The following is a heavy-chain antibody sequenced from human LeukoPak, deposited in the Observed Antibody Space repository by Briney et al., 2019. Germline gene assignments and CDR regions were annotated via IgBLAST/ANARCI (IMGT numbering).Heavy chain of an antibody. CDR3: ARAYGWGTNWPSLVY. CDR1: GFTFTNYY. D-gene: IGHD3-10*01. J-gene: IGHJ4*02. CDR2: IKEDGSEK. Sequence: GGSLRLSCVVSGFTFTNYYLTWVRQAPGKGLEWVANIKEDGSEKNYVDSVKSRFTISRDSAKNSLYLQMNSLRDEDTSVYYCARAYGWGTNWPSLVYWGQGTLVTVTS. V-gene: IGHV3-7*04.